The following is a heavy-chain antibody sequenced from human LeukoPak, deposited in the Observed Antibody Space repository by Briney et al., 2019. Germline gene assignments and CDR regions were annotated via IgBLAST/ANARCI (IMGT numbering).Heavy chain of an antibody. V-gene: IGHV3-74*01. CDR1: GFTFSSYW. Sequence: GGSLRLSCAASGFTFSSYWMHWVRQAPGKGLVWVSRINSDGSSTSYADSVKGRFTISRDNAKNTLYLQMNSLRAEDTAVYYCERGFGGGVGWSLYYYKGRAVGAKGPRATVP. CDR3: ERGFGGGVGWSLYYYKGRAV. D-gene: IGHD2-21*01. CDR2: INSDGSST. J-gene: IGHJ6*04.